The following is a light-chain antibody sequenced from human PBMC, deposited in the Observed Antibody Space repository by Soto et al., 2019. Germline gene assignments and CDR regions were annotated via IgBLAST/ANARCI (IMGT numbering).Light chain of an antibody. CDR3: SSYISSSTLV. CDR1: SSDVGGYNY. CDR2: EVS. V-gene: IGLV2-14*01. Sequence: QSVLTQPASVSGSPGQSITISCTGTSSDVGGYNYVSWYQQHPGKAPKVMIYEVSNRPSGVSNRFSGSKSGNTASLTISGLQAEDEADCYCSSYISSSTLVFGGGTKLTVL. J-gene: IGLJ3*02.